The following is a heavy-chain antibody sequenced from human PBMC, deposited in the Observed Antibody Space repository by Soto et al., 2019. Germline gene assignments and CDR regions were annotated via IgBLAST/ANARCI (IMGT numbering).Heavy chain of an antibody. D-gene: IGHD2-2*01. Sequence: QVQLQESGPGLVKPSQTLSLTCTVSGGSISSGGYYWSWIRQHPGKGLEWIGYIYYSGSTYYNPSLKSRVTISVDTSKNQFSLKLSSVTAADTAVYYCARTDCSSTSCQGLYYSGMDVWGQGTTVTVSS. V-gene: IGHV4-31*03. J-gene: IGHJ6*02. CDR2: IYYSGST. CDR1: GGSISSGGYY. CDR3: ARTDCSSTSCQGLYYSGMDV.